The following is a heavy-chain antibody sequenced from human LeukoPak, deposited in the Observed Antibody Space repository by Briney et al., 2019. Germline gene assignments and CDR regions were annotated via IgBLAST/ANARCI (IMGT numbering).Heavy chain of an antibody. CDR3: ARDLIAAAGSAFDY. D-gene: IGHD6-13*01. V-gene: IGHV1-2*04. J-gene: IGHJ4*02. CDR2: INPNSGGT. Sequence: ASVKVSCKASGYTFTGYYMHWVRQAPGQGLEWMGWINPNSGGTNYAQKFQGWVTMTRDTSISTACMELSRLRSDDTAVYYCARDLIAAAGSAFDYWGQGTLVTVSS. CDR1: GYTFTGYY.